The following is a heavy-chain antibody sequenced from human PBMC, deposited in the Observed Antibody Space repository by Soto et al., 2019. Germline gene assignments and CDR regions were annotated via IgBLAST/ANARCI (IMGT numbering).Heavy chain of an antibody. J-gene: IGHJ4*02. CDR2: ISQDGAIA. CDR3: LRDQRHWNEFADQ. Sequence: VQLVESGGGLVQPGGSLRLSCAAFGFAFGSYWMHWVRQAPGKGLVWVSRISQDGAIATQADSVKGRFTISRDNAKNTLFLQMNSLRADDTAVYYCLRDQRHWNEFADQWGQGTLVTVSS. V-gene: IGHV3-74*01. D-gene: IGHD1-1*01. CDR1: GFAFGSYW.